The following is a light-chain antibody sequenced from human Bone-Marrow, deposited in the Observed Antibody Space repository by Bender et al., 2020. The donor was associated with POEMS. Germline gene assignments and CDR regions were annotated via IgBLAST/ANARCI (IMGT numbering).Light chain of an antibody. CDR3: SSYTGTNTYV. V-gene: IGLV1-44*01. CDR2: SNY. Sequence: QSVLTQPPSASGTPGQSVIISCSGTDSNFGGNNVNWYQHLPGSAPRLVVYSNYQRPSGVPARFSGSKSGTSASLAISDIQSEDEGDYYCSSYTGTNTYVFGTGTKVTVL. CDR1: DSNFGGNN. J-gene: IGLJ1*01.